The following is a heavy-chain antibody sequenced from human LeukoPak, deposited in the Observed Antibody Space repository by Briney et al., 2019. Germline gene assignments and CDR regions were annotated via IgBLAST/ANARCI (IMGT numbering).Heavy chain of an antibody. V-gene: IGHV4-30-2*01. Sequence: SETLSLTCAVSGGSLSSGGYSWSGLRQPPGKGLEWIGYIYHSGSNYYNPSLKSRVTISVDRSKNQFSLKLSSVTAADTAGYYCARVSRYYDSSGYLDYWGQGTLVTVSS. CDR1: GGSLSSGGYS. J-gene: IGHJ4*02. CDR2: IYHSGSN. D-gene: IGHD3-22*01. CDR3: ARVSRYYDSSGYLDY.